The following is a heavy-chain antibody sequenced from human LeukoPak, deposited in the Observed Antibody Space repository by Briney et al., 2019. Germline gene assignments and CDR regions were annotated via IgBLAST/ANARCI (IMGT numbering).Heavy chain of an antibody. J-gene: IGHJ4*02. V-gene: IGHV3-64*01. CDR1: GFTFSSYA. CDR2: ISSNGGST. Sequence: GGSLRLSSAASGFTFSSYAMHWVRQAPGKGLEYVSAISSNGGSTYYANSVKGRFTISRDNSKNTLYLQMGSLRAEDMAVYYCARVQLWSGGVFDYWGQGTLVTVSS. CDR3: ARVQLWSGGVFDY. D-gene: IGHD5-18*01.